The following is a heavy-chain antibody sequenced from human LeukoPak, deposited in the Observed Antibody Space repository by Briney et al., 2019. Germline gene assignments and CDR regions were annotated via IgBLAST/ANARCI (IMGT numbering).Heavy chain of an antibody. CDR1: GXTFSSYE. V-gene: IGHV3-48*03. D-gene: IGHD3-22*01. J-gene: IGHJ4*02. Sequence: GGSLRLSCAASGXTFSSYEMNWVRQAPGKGLEWVSYISSSGSTIYYADSVKGRFTISRDNAKNSLYLQMNSLRAEDTAVYYCARDDDNYYDSTLLDYWGQGTLVTVSS. CDR3: ARDDDNYYDSTLLDY. CDR2: ISSSGSTI.